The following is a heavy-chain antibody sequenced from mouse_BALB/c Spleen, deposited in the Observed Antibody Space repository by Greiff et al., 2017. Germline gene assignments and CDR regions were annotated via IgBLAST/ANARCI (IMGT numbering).Heavy chain of an antibody. Sequence: EVQRVESGGGLVKPGGSLKLSCAASGFTFSDYYMYWVRQTPEKRLEWVATISDGGSYTYYPDSVKGRFTISRDNAKNNLYLQMSSLKSEDTAMYYCARDYYGSSPWFAYWGQGTLVTVSA. V-gene: IGHV5-4*02. CDR3: ARDYYGSSPWFAY. CDR2: ISDGGSYT. CDR1: GFTFSDYY. D-gene: IGHD1-1*01. J-gene: IGHJ3*01.